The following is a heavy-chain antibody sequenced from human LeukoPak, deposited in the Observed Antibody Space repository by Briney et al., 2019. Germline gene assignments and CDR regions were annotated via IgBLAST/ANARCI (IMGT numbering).Heavy chain of an antibody. CDR2: IYYSGST. V-gene: IGHV4-59*08. Sequence: PSETLSLTCTVSGGSISSYYWSWIRQPPGKGLEWIGYIYYSGSTNYNPSLKSRVTISVDTSKNQFSLKLSSVTAADTAVYYCASAARKDDAFDIWGQGTMVTVSS. CDR3: ASAARKDDAFDI. J-gene: IGHJ3*02. CDR1: GGSISSYY.